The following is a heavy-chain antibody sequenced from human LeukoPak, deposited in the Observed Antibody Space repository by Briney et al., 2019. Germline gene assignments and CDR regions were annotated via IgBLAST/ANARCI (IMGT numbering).Heavy chain of an antibody. Sequence: GGSLRLSCAASGFIFSSYGMHWVRQAPGKGLEWVAFIQYDGTNKYYADSVKGRFTISRDNSKNMVYLQMNSLRVEDTAILYCAKDLTAGRFDYWGQGTLVTVSS. J-gene: IGHJ4*02. CDR3: AKDLTAGRFDY. CDR2: IQYDGTNK. D-gene: IGHD6-13*01. CDR1: GFIFSSYG. V-gene: IGHV3-30*02.